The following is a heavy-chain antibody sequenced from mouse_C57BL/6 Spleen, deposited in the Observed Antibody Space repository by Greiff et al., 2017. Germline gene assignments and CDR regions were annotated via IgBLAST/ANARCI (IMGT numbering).Heavy chain of an antibody. CDR3: ARRQDSSGSFDY. D-gene: IGHD3-2*02. Sequence: VQLQQSGPELVKPGASVKIPCKASGYTFTDYNMDWVKQSHGKSLEWIGDINPNNGGTIYTQKFKGKATLTVDKSSITAYMELRSLTSEDTAVYYCARRQDSSGSFDYWGQGTTLTVSS. CDR2: INPNNGGT. CDR1: GYTFTDYN. V-gene: IGHV1-18*01. J-gene: IGHJ2*01.